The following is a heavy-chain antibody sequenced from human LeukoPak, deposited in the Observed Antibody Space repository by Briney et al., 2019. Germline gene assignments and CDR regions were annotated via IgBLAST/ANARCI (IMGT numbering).Heavy chain of an antibody. Sequence: PGRSLRLSCAASGFTFSSYGMHWVRQAPGKGLEWVAVIPFDGSHEYYADSAKGRFTISRDNSKNTLYLQMNSLRSEDMAVYYCVKGVGPTKSGPFDPWGQGTLVTVSS. CDR2: IPFDGSHE. CDR1: GFTFSSYG. CDR3: VKGVGPTKSGPFDP. D-gene: IGHD1-26*01. J-gene: IGHJ5*02. V-gene: IGHV3-30*18.